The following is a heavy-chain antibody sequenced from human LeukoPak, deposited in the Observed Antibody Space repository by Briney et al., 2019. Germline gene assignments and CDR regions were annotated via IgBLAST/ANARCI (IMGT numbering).Heavy chain of an antibody. J-gene: IGHJ4*02. Sequence: PGGSLRLSCAASGFTFSNAWMSWVRQAPGKGLEWVAAISGSGGSTYYADSVKGRFTLSRDNSKNTLYLQMNSLRAEDTAVYYCAKDRSGTYYNDLDYWGQGTLVTVSS. V-gene: IGHV3-23*01. D-gene: IGHD3-10*01. CDR3: AKDRSGTYYNDLDY. CDR2: ISGSGGST. CDR1: GFTFSNAW.